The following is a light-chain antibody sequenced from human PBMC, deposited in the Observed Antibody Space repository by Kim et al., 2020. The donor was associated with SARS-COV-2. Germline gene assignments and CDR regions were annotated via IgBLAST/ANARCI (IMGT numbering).Light chain of an antibody. CDR1: QSVSSSY. Sequence: LSPGKRATLSCRASQSVSSSYLAWYQQKPGQAPRLLIDGAASRAIGIPDRFSGSGSGTDFTLTISRLEPEDFAVYSCQQYGSSPYTFGQGAKLGIK. V-gene: IGKV3-20*01. J-gene: IGKJ2*01. CDR2: GAA. CDR3: QQYGSSPYT.